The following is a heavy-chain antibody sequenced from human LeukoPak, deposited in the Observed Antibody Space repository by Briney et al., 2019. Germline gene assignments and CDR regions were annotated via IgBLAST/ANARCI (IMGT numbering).Heavy chain of an antibody. D-gene: IGHD2-15*01. CDR3: AGDRSCTGGSCYMDV. CDR1: GFTFSSYA. J-gene: IGHJ6*03. CDR2: ISSNGGST. V-gene: IGHV3-64*01. Sequence: GGSLRLSCAASGFTFSSYAMHWVRQAPGKGLEYVSAISSNGGSTYYANSVKGRFTISRDNSKNTLYLQMGSLRAEDMAVYYCAGDRSCTGGSCYMDVWGRGTTVTVSS.